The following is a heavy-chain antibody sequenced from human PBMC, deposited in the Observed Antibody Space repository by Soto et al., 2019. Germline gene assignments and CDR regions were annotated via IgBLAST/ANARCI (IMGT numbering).Heavy chain of an antibody. CDR3: ARRGSGSYSDY. CDR2: ISYSGST. J-gene: IGHJ4*02. CDR1: GGSISSSSSY. V-gene: IGHV4-39*01. D-gene: IGHD1-26*01. Sequence: QLQLQESGPGLVKPSETLSLTCTVSGGSISSSSSYWGWIRQPPGKGLEWIGSISYSGSTYYNPSLKRRVTISVDTAKHQFSLKLSSVTAADTAVYYCARRGSGSYSDYWGQGTLVTVSS.